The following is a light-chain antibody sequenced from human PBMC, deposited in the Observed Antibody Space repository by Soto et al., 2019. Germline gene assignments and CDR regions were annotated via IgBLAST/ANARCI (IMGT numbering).Light chain of an antibody. Sequence: QSALTQPASVSGSPGQSIAISCTGTSSDVGGYNYVSWYQQHPGKAPKLMLYEVSDRPSGVSSRFSGSKSGSTASLTISGLQAEDERDYYCCSPTTTSTLVFGTGTKLTVL. V-gene: IGLV2-14*01. CDR3: CSPTTTSTLV. CDR2: EVS. J-gene: IGLJ1*01. CDR1: SSDVGGYNY.